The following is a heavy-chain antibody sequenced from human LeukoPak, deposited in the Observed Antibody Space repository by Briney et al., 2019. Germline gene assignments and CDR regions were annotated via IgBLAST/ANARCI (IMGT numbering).Heavy chain of an antibody. CDR2: IYPGDSDT. J-gene: IGHJ5*02. CDR3: ARGVDSSSWADENWFDP. V-gene: IGHV5-51*01. CDR1: GYSFTSYW. D-gene: IGHD6-13*01. Sequence: GESLKISCKGSGYSFTSYWIGWVRQMPGKGLEWMGIIYPGDSDTRYSPSFQGQVTISADKSISTAYLQWSSLKASDTAMYYCARGVDSSSWADENWFDPWGQGTLVTVSS.